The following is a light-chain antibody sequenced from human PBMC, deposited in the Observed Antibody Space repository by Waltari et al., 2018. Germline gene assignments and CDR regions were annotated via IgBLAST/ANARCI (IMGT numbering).Light chain of an antibody. Sequence: DIQMTQSPSSLSASVGDRVSITCRTSQTIGTYLNWYQHKPGKAPRLLIYGASNLPSGVSSRFSGSGSETDFTLTINSLQPEDFAAYYCQQSGKAFGQGTTVDMK. CDR3: QQSGKA. CDR2: GAS. V-gene: IGKV1-39*01. J-gene: IGKJ1*01. CDR1: QTIGTY.